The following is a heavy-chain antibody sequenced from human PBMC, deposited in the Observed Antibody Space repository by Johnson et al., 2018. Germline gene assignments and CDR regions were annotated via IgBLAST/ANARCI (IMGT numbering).Heavy chain of an antibody. D-gene: IGHD6-19*01. CDR2: ISSSGSTI. Sequence: QVQLVDSGGGVVQPGRSLRLSCAASGFTFSDYYMSWIRQAPGKGLEWVSYISSSGSTIYYADSVKGRFTISRDNSKNTLFLQMSSLRAEDTAGYYFAKDKGIPVAGTGHYYMDVWGKGTTVTVSS. CDR3: AKDKGIPVAGTGHYYMDV. J-gene: IGHJ6*03. V-gene: IGHV3-11*01. CDR1: GFTFSDYY.